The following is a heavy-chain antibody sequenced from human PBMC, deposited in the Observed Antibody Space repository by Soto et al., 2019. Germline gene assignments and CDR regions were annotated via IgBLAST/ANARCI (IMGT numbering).Heavy chain of an antibody. V-gene: IGHV2-26*01. CDR2: ISSDDAK. Sequence: GXGPTLVNPTETLTLTCTVSGFSLSNSRMGVSWIRQAPGKAPEWLAHISSDDAKSYTPSLQSRLSISKDTSRGQVVLTMASMDPVDTGTYFCARANLLYYDRSGFDYWGQGTQVTVSS. CDR3: ARANLLYYDRSGFDY. D-gene: IGHD3-22*01. CDR1: GFSLSNSRMG. J-gene: IGHJ4*02.